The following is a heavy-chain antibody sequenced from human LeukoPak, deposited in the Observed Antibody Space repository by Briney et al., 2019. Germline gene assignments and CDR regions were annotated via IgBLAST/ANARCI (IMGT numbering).Heavy chain of an antibody. Sequence: PGGSLRLSCAASGFTFSSYGMSWVRQAPGKGLEWVSAISGSGGSTYYADCVKGWFTISRDNSKNTLYLQMNSLRAEDTAVYYCAKDRGDMIVRYDAFDIWGQGTMVTVSS. CDR3: AKDRGDMIVRYDAFDI. CDR2: ISGSGGST. CDR1: GFTFSSYG. D-gene: IGHD3-22*01. J-gene: IGHJ3*02. V-gene: IGHV3-23*01.